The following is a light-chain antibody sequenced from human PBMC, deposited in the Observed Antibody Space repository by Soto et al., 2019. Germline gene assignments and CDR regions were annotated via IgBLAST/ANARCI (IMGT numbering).Light chain of an antibody. J-gene: IGLJ3*02. CDR3: QSFDTTLRGSV. CDR1: SSNIGASYD. V-gene: IGLV1-40*01. Sequence: QSVLTQPPSVSGAPGQRVTISCSGTSSNIGASYDVHWYHQLPGTAPKLLIFGNNNRPSGVPARFSASRSATSASLAITGLQAEDEADYYCQSFDTTLRGSVFGGGTKLTVL. CDR2: GNN.